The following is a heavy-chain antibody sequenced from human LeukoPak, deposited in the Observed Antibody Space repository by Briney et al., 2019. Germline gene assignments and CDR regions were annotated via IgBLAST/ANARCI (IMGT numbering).Heavy chain of an antibody. CDR3: ARGTIAAAGYYYFGY. CDR2: IKQDGSEK. Sequence: GRSLRLSCAASGFTFSSYWMSWVRQAPGKGLEWVANIKQDGSEKYYVDSVKGRFTISRDNAKNSLYLQMNSLRAEDTAVYYCARGTIAAAGYYYFGYWGQGTQVTVSS. V-gene: IGHV3-7*04. J-gene: IGHJ4*02. CDR1: GFTFSSYW. D-gene: IGHD6-13*01.